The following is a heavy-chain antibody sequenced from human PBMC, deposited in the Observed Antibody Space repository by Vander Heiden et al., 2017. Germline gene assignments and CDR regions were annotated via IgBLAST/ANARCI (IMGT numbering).Heavy chain of an antibody. V-gene: IGHV1-46*01. D-gene: IGHD2-21*02. CDR2: IDPRGGSA. Sequence: QLPLFLSGAQVNHPVASVTVSCKPSRYTFTDYYMPCVPQAPRHGLEWMGIIDPRGGSASYAQKFQGRDTMTRDTTTSTVYMERSSLRSEDTAVDYCARDATVVTTIRGGWFDPWGQGTLVTVSS. CDR1: RYTFTDYY. CDR3: ARDATVVTTIRGGWFDP. J-gene: IGHJ5*02.